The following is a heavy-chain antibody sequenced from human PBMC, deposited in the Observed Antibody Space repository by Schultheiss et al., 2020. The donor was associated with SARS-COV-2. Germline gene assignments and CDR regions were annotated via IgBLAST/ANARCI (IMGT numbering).Heavy chain of an antibody. J-gene: IGHJ4*02. V-gene: IGHV1-2*02. Sequence: ASVKVSCKASGYTFTSYGISWVRQAPGQGLEWMGWINPNSGGTNYAQKFQGRVTMTRDTSISTAYMELSRLRSDDTAVYYCARDVYDSSGYYNSIFDYWGQGTLVTVSS. D-gene: IGHD3-22*01. CDR2: INPNSGGT. CDR3: ARDVYDSSGYYNSIFDY. CDR1: GYTFTSYG.